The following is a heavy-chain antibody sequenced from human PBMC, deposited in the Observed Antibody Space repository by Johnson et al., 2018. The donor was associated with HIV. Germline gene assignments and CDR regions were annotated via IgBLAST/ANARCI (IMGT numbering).Heavy chain of an antibody. Sequence: QVLLVESGGGVVQPGRSLRLSCAASGFTFSSYAMHWVRQAPGKGLEWVAVISYEGSNKNYVESVKGRFTISRDNSENTLYLQMGSLRAEDMAVYFCASISLGAFDIWGQGTLVTVSS. CDR2: ISYEGSNK. V-gene: IGHV3-30*14. CDR3: ASISLGAFDI. CDR1: GFTFSSYA. J-gene: IGHJ3*02.